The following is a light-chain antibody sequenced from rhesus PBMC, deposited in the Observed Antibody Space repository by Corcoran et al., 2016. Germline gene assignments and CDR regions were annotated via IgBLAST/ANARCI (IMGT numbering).Light chain of an antibody. J-gene: IGKJ2*01. V-gene: IGKV1-74*01. CDR3: QHAYGAPYS. Sequence: DIQMTQSPSSLSASVGDRVTITCRASENVNNYSNWYQQKPGKIPKVLIYKASTLQSGVPSRFSGSGSGTDHTFSISSLQPEDVATYYCQHAYGAPYSFGQGAKVEIK. CDR2: KAS. CDR1: ENVNNY.